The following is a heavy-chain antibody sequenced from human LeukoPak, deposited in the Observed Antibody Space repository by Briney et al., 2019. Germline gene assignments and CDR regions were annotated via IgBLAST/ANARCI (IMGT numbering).Heavy chain of an antibody. V-gene: IGHV4-61*02. Sequence: SQTLSLTCTVSGGSISSNSYYWSWIRQPAGKGLEWIGRIYTSGSTDYNPSLKSRVTISKDTSKNEFSLKLSSVTAADTAVYYCARDSPPAHCSGGSCYFDYWGQGTLVTVSS. D-gene: IGHD2-15*01. J-gene: IGHJ4*02. CDR2: IYTSGST. CDR3: ARDSPPAHCSGGSCYFDY. CDR1: GGSISSNSYY.